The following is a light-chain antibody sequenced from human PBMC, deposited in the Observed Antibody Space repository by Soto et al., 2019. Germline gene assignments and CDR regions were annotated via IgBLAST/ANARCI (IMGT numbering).Light chain of an antibody. Sequence: ENVLTQSPGTLSLSPGERATLTCRASQSVSNNYLAWHQQKPGQAPRLLIYAASNRATGIPDRFSGSGSGTDFTLTINRLEPEDFAVYYYQQYGSSPRTFGQGTKVEIK. CDR3: QQYGSSPRT. J-gene: IGKJ1*01. CDR2: AAS. CDR1: QSVSNNY. V-gene: IGKV3-20*01.